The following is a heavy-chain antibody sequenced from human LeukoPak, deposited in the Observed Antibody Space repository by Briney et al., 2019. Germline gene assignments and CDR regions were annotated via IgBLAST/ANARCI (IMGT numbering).Heavy chain of an antibody. CDR2: IYYSGST. CDR1: GGSISSSSYY. CDR3: ARLMAYYGSGNVY. Sequence: SETLSLTCTVSGGSISSSSYYWGWIRQPPGKGLEWIGSIYYSGSTYYNPSLKSRVTISVDTSKNQLSLKLSSVTAADTAVYYCARLMAYYGSGNVYWGQGTLVTVSS. D-gene: IGHD3-10*01. J-gene: IGHJ4*02. V-gene: IGHV4-39*01.